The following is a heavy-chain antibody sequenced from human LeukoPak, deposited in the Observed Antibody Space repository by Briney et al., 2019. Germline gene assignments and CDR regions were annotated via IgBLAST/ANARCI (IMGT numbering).Heavy chain of an antibody. J-gene: IGHJ4*02. V-gene: IGHV3-23*01. CDR2: ISGSGGIT. CDR1: GFTFSNYA. CDR3: AKSGREYSSSWYNFDY. D-gene: IGHD6-13*01. Sequence: GGSLRLSCAASGFTFSNYAMSWVRQAPGKGLEWVSAISGSGGITFYADSVKGRFTISRDSSKNTVYLQMNSLRAEDTAVYYCAKSGREYSSSWYNFDYWGQGTLVTVSS.